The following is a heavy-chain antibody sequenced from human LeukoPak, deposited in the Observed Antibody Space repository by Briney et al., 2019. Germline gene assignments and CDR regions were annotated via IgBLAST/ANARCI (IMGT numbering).Heavy chain of an antibody. Sequence: ASETLSLTCTVSGGSISSYYWSWIRQPAGKGLEWIGRIYTSGSTNYNPSLKSRVTISVDTSKNQFSLKLSSVTAADTAVYYCARHPNYYGSGSYPNWFDPWGQGTLVTVSS. CDR1: GGSISSYY. V-gene: IGHV4-4*07. D-gene: IGHD3-10*01. CDR2: IYTSGST. CDR3: ARHPNYYGSGSYPNWFDP. J-gene: IGHJ5*02.